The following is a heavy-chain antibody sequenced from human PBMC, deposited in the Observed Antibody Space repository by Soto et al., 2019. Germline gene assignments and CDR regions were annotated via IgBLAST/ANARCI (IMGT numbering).Heavy chain of an antibody. J-gene: IGHJ5*02. CDR1: GGSISSYY. V-gene: IGHV4-59*08. D-gene: IGHD6-19*01. CDR3: VGSPGGLGWFDP. Sequence: SETLSLTCSVSGGSISSYYWSWIRQPPGKGLEWIGYIYYSGSTNYNPSLKSRVTISVDTSQNQFSLKLSSVTAADTVVYFCVGSPGGLGWFDPWGLGILVTVSS. CDR2: IYYSGST.